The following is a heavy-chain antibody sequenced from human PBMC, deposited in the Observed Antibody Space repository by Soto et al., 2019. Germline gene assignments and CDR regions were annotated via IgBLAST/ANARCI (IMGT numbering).Heavy chain of an antibody. CDR1: GGTFSSYA. V-gene: IGHV1-69*13. D-gene: IGHD1-7*01. Sequence: GASVKVSCKASGGTFSSYAISWVRQAPGQGLEWMGGIIPIFGTANYAQKFQGRVTITADESTSTAYMELSSLRSEDTAVYYCARLKAPYNWNYDRRDYYYYYGMDVWGQGTTVTVSS. CDR2: IIPIFGTA. J-gene: IGHJ6*02. CDR3: ARLKAPYNWNYDRRDYYYYYGMDV.